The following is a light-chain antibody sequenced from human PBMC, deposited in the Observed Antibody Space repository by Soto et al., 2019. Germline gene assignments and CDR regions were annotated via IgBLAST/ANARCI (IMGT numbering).Light chain of an antibody. CDR3: QQYYSTPRT. CDR2: GAS. Sequence: EIVMTQSPATLSVSPGETATLSCRASQSVSSDLAWYQQKPGQAPRLLISGASTRANGIPARFSGSGSGTEFTLTISSLQSEDFAVYYCQQYYSTPRTFGQGTKVEIK. V-gene: IGKV3-15*01. J-gene: IGKJ1*01. CDR1: QSVSSD.